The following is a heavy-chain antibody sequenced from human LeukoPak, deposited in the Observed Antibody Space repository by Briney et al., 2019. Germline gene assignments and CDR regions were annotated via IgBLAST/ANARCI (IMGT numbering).Heavy chain of an antibody. V-gene: IGHV3-23*01. CDR2: ISGSGGST. CDR3: AKVLNYYDSSGYFNFDY. D-gene: IGHD3-22*01. J-gene: IGHJ4*02. Sequence: GGSLRLSCAASGFTFSNYWMHWVRQAPGKGLEWVSAISGSGGSTYYADSVKGRFTISRDNSKNTLYLQTNSLRAEDTAVYYCAKVLNYYDSSGYFNFDYWGQGTLVTVSS. CDR1: GFTFSNYW.